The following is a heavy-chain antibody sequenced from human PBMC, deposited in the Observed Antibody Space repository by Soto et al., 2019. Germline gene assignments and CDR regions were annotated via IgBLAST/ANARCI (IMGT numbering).Heavy chain of an antibody. J-gene: IGHJ4*02. CDR3: ARLGGYFQALDS. V-gene: IGHV4-59*08. CDR1: GGSITPYY. CDR2: INFAGTT. D-gene: IGHD2-21*02. Sequence: QVQLQESGPGLVKPSETLSLTCNVSGGSITPYYWSWVRQPPGKGLEWIGYINFAGTTTYNPSLKSRVTMSVDTSENQFSLKLTSVTAADTAVYYCARLGGYFQALDSWGQGTLVTVST.